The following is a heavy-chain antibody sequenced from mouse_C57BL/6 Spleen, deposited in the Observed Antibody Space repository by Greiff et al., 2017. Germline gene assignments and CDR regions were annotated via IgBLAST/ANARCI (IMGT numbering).Heavy chain of an antibody. J-gene: IGHJ3*01. CDR3: ARNLGGAY. D-gene: IGHD3-3*01. Sequence: QVQLQQSGAELVKPGASVKISCKASGYAFSSYWMHWVKQRPGKGLEWIGQIYPGDGDTNYNGKFKGKATLTADKSSSTAYMQLSSLTSEVSAVYFCARNLGGAYWGQGTLLTVSA. V-gene: IGHV1-80*01. CDR1: GYAFSSYW. CDR2: IYPGDGDT.